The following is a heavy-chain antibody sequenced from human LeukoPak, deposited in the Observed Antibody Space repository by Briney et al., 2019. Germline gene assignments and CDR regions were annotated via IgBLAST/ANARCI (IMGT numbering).Heavy chain of an antibody. V-gene: IGHV3-23*01. CDR1: GFTFSDFA. D-gene: IGHD1-26*01. CDR3: AKTMGAIDHDY. CDR2: VSGSGSST. J-gene: IGHJ4*02. Sequence: GGSLRLSCAASGFTFSDFAMSWVRQAPGKGLEWVSAVSGSGSSTYYADSVKGRFTISRDNSKSTLYLQMNSLRAEDTAVYYCAKTMGAIDHDYWVQGTLVTVSS.